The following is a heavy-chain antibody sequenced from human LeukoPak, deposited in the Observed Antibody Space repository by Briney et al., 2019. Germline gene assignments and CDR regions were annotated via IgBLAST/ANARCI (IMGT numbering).Heavy chain of an antibody. CDR3: ARDVDY. J-gene: IGHJ4*02. CDR1: GYSISSGYF. CDR2: IHHSGRT. V-gene: IGHV4-38-2*02. Sequence: PSETLSLTCTVSGYSISSGYFWGWFRQPPGKGLEWIGSIHHSGRTYYSTSLKSRVTISVDTSKNQFSLELTSVTAADTAIYYCARDVDYWGQGTLVTVSS.